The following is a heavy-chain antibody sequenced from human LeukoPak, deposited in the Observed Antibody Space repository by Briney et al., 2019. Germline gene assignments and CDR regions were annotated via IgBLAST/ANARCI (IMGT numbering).Heavy chain of an antibody. CDR3: ARDSSSWVDY. V-gene: IGHV3-21*01. CDR1: GFTFSSYS. CDR2: ISSSSSYI. Sequence: GGSLRLSCAASGFTFSSYSMNWVRLAPGKGLEWVSSISSSSSYIYYADSVKGRFTISRDNAKNSLYLQMNSLRAEDTAVYYCARDSSSWVDYWGQGTLVTVSS. D-gene: IGHD6-13*01. J-gene: IGHJ4*02.